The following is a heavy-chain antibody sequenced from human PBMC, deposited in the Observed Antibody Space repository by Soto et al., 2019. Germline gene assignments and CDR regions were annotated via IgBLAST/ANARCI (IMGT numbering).Heavy chain of an antibody. CDR2: IYWDDDK. CDR1: GFTLNTRGVG. J-gene: IGHJ5*02. D-gene: IGHD3-16*01. V-gene: IGHV2-5*02. CDR3: EHTANYYQYDWFAP. Sequence: QIPLKESGPTLVKHTQTLTLTCTFSGFTLNTRGVGVGWIRQPPVQALDCLARIYWDDDKRYSPALQSRLSLTKDPSKNQVGLTMTNVDPVDTATYSCEHTANYYQYDWFAPWGQGTLVSVSS.